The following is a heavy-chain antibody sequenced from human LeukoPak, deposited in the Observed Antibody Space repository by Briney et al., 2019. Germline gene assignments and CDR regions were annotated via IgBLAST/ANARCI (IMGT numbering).Heavy chain of an antibody. J-gene: IGHJ4*02. V-gene: IGHV3-66*01. D-gene: IGHD3-22*01. Sequence: GGSLRLSCAASGFTVSSNYMSWVRQAPGKGLEWVSVIYSGGSTYYADSVKGRFTISRDNSKNTLYLQMNSLRAEDTAVYYCARGNYDSSGYVGYWGQGTLVTVSS. CDR1: GFTVSSNY. CDR2: IYSGGST. CDR3: ARGNYDSSGYVGY.